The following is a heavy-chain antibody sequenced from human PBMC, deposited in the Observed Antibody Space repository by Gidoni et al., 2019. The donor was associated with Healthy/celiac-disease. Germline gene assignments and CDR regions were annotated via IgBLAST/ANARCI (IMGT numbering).Heavy chain of an antibody. V-gene: IGHV1-69*01. Sequence: QVQLVQSGAEVKKPGYSVKVSCKASGGTLSSYAIRRVRQAPGQGLESMGGIIPIFGTARYAQKFQGRVTITADESTSTAYMELSSLRSEDTAVYYCARSLIRRSGPVVVVAATPLSPYYYYYMDVWGKGTTVTVSS. CDR1: GGTLSSYA. CDR3: ARSLIRRSGPVVVVAATPLSPYYYYYMDV. J-gene: IGHJ6*03. D-gene: IGHD2-15*01. CDR2: IIPIFGTA.